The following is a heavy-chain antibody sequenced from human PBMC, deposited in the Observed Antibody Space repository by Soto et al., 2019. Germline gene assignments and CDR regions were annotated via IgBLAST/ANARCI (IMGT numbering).Heavy chain of an antibody. Sequence: HPGGSLRLSCAASGFTFSSYDMHWVRQATGKGLEWVSAIGTAGDTYYPGSVKGRFTISRENAKNSLYLQMNSLRAGDTAVYYCARCSTYYDFWSGTNYYYGMDVWGQGTTVTVSS. V-gene: IGHV3-13*01. CDR1: GFTFSSYD. CDR3: ARCSTYYDFWSGTNYYYGMDV. D-gene: IGHD3-3*01. CDR2: IGTAGDT. J-gene: IGHJ6*02.